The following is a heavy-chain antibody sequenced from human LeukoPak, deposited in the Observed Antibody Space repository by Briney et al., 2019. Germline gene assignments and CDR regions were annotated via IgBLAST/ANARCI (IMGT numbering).Heavy chain of an antibody. CDR2: IIPILGIA. J-gene: IGHJ4*02. D-gene: IGHD3-22*01. V-gene: IGHV1-69*04. CDR3: AREEYSSGYYY. Sequence: SVKVSCKASGGTFSSYAISWVRQAPGQGLEWMGRIIPILGIANYAQKFQGRVTMTRDTSISTAYMELSRLRSDDTAVYYCAREEYSSGYYYWGQGTLVTVSS. CDR1: GGTFSSYA.